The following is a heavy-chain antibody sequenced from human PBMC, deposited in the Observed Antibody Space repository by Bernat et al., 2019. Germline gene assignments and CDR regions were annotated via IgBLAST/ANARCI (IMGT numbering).Heavy chain of an antibody. J-gene: IGHJ6*02. V-gene: IGHV3-30*18. CDR3: AKRAAGNYGMDV. CDR2: ISYDGSNK. Sequence: QVPLVESGGGVVQPGRSLRLSCAASGFTFSSYGMHWVRQAPGKGLEWVAVISYDGSNKYYADSVKGRFTISRDNSKNTLYLQMNSLRAEDTAVYYCAKRAAGNYGMDVWGQGTTVTVSS. CDR1: GFTFSSYG.